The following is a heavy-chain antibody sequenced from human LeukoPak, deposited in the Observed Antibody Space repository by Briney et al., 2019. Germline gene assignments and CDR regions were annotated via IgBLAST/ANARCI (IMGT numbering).Heavy chain of an antibody. Sequence: AGGSLRLSCSASGFTFNYAWMNWVRQAPGKGVEWVGRIKTNTDGGTADYPAPVKGRFTISRDDSKNTLYLQMNSLKTEDTAVYYCTTRVVTTNDNWGQGTLVTVSS. D-gene: IGHD2-21*02. CDR2: IKTNTDGGTA. CDR3: TTRVVTTNDN. V-gene: IGHV3-15*01. J-gene: IGHJ4*02. CDR1: GFTFNYAW.